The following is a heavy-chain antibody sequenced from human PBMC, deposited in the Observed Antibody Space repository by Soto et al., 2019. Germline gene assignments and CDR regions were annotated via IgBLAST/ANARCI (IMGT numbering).Heavy chain of an antibody. CDR1: GGSISDYY. CDR3: ARDQNGSPHFDY. V-gene: IGHV4-59*01. D-gene: IGHD1-26*01. J-gene: IGHJ4*02. CDR2: IYKSGGT. Sequence: SETLSLTCSVSGGSISDYYWSWIRQPPGRGLEWIGYIYKSGGTNYNPSLKSRVTISVDTSKNLFSLKLSSVTAADTAVYYCARDQNGSPHFDYWGQGTLVTVSS.